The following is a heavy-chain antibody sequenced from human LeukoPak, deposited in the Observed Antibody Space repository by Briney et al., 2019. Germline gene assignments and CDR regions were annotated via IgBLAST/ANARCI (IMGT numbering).Heavy chain of an antibody. D-gene: IGHD6-13*01. Sequence: PSETLSLTCVVHGGPVSGYYWSWIRQPPGKGLEWIGYIYYSGSTNYNPSLKSRVTISVDTSKNQFSLKLSSVTAADTAVYYCARVRSSSWINDAFDIWGQGTMVTVSS. CDR1: GGPVSGYY. J-gene: IGHJ3*02. CDR3: ARVRSSSWINDAFDI. V-gene: IGHV4-59*02. CDR2: IYYSGST.